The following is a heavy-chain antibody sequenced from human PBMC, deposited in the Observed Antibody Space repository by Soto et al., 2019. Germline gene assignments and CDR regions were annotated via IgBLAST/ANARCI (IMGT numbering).Heavy chain of an antibody. CDR2: MNPNSGNT. J-gene: IGHJ5*02. CDR3: ARGRKRYCSSTSCYEGYWFDP. D-gene: IGHD2-2*01. Sequence: ASVKVSCKASGYTFTSYDINWVRQATGQGLEWMGWMNPNSGNTGYAQKFQGRVTMTRNTSISTAYMELSSLRSEDTAVYYCARGRKRYCSSTSCYEGYWFDPWGQGTLVTSPQ. V-gene: IGHV1-8*01. CDR1: GYTFTSYD.